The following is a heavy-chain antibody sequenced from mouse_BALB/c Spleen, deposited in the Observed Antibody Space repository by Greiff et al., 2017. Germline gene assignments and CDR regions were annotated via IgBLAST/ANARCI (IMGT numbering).Heavy chain of an antibody. V-gene: IGHV1-69*02. D-gene: IGHD2-4*01. CDR2: IYPSDSYT. CDR3: TRVRYYDYDGFAY. J-gene: IGHJ3*01. Sequence: QVQLQQPGAELVRPGASVKLSCKASGYTFTSYWINWVKQRPGQGLEWIGNIYPSDSYTNYNQKFKDKATLTVDKSSSTAYMQLSSPTSEDSAVYYCTRVRYYDYDGFAYWGQGTLVTVSA. CDR1: GYTFTSYW.